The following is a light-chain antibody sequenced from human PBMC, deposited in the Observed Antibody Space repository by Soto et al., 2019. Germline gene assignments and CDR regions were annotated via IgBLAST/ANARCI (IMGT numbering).Light chain of an antibody. CDR2: EVS. CDR3: CSYTTSGTRV. J-gene: IGLJ1*01. V-gene: IGLV2-14*01. CDR1: SSDVGAYNY. Sequence: QSALTQPASVSGSPGQSITFSCTGTSSDVGAYNYVSWYQQHPGKAPKLVIYEVSDRPSGVSDRFSGSKSAYTASLTISGLQADDEADYYCCSYTTSGTRVFGTGTKLTVL.